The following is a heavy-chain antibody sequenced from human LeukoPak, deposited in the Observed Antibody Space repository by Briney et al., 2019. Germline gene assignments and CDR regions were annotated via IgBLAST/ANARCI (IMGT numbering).Heavy chain of an antibody. CDR2: IRSKAYGGTT. V-gene: IGHV3-49*04. Sequence: GGSLRLSCTASGFTFGDYAMSWVRQAPGKGLEWVGFIRSKAYGGTTEYAASARGRFTISRDDSKSIAYLRMNSLKTEDTAVYYCTRDQAIAAADSFYYYYGMDVWGQGTTVTVSS. CDR1: GFTFGDYA. J-gene: IGHJ6*02. CDR3: TRDQAIAAADSFYYYYGMDV. D-gene: IGHD6-13*01.